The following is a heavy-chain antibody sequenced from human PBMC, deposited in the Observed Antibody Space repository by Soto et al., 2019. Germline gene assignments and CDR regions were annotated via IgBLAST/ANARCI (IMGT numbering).Heavy chain of an antibody. CDR2: ITGSGSSA. CDR3: AKATVTTSYFYGMDV. Sequence: EVQLLESGGGLVQPEGSLRLSCAASGFTFSSFAMIWVRQAPGKGLEWVSAITGSGSSAYFADAVKGRFTISRDNSKKTLYLQMNSLRVEDSGVYFCAKATVTTSYFYGMDVRGQGTTVIVSS. CDR1: GFTFSSFA. J-gene: IGHJ6*02. V-gene: IGHV3-23*01. D-gene: IGHD4-4*01.